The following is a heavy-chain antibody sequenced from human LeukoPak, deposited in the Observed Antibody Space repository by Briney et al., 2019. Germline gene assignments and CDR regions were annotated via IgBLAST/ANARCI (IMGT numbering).Heavy chain of an antibody. V-gene: IGHV1-18*01. CDR1: GYTFTSYG. Sequence: ASVKVSCKASGYTFTSYGISWVRQAPGQGLEWMGWISAYNGNTNYAQKLQGRVTMTTDTSTSTAYMELRSLRSDDTAVYYCARALKPIIRRYCSSTSCPDAFDIWGQGTMVTVSS. CDR3: ARALKPIIRRYCSSTSCPDAFDI. J-gene: IGHJ3*02. D-gene: IGHD2-2*01. CDR2: ISAYNGNT.